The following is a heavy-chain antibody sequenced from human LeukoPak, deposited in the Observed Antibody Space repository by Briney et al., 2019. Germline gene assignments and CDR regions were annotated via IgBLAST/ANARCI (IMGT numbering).Heavy chain of an antibody. D-gene: IGHD2-21*02. CDR3: AKDRLGAYCGGDCYPRDAFDI. CDR1: GFTFSSYA. Sequence: GGSLRLSCAASGFTFSSYAMSWVRQAPGKGLEWVSAISGSGGSTYYADSVKGRFTISRDNSKNTLYLQMNSLRAEDTAVYYCAKDRLGAYCGGDCYPRDAFDIWGQGTMVTVSS. V-gene: IGHV3-23*01. CDR2: ISGSGGST. J-gene: IGHJ3*02.